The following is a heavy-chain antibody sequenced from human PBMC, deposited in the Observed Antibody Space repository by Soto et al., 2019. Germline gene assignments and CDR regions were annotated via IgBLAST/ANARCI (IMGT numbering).Heavy chain of an antibody. Sequence: SETLSLTCTVSGGSISSGDYYWSWIRQPPGKGLEWIGYIYYSGSTYYNPSLKSRVTISVDTSKNQFSLKLSSVTAADMAVYYCARGGSLGKYYFDYWGQGTLVTVSS. J-gene: IGHJ4*02. V-gene: IGHV4-30-4*01. CDR2: IYYSGST. CDR3: ARGGSLGKYYFDY. D-gene: IGHD3-3*02. CDR1: GGSISSGDYY.